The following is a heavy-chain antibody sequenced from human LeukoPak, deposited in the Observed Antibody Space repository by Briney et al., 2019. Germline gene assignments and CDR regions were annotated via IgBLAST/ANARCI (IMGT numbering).Heavy chain of an antibody. V-gene: IGHV4-59*12. Sequence: SETLSLTCTVSGGSISGYYWSWIRQPPWKGLEWIGYIYYSGSPDYNPSLKSRVTISVDTSKNQFSLNLSSVTAADTAVYYCARDTLIAAFDYWGRGTLVTVSS. J-gene: IGHJ4*02. CDR2: IYYSGSP. CDR3: ARDTLIAAFDY. D-gene: IGHD6-13*01. CDR1: GGSISGYY.